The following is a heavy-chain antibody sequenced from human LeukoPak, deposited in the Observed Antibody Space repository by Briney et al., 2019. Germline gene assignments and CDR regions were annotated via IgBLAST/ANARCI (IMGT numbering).Heavy chain of an antibody. V-gene: IGHV3-11*01. Sequence: GRSLRLSCAASGFSFKDYYYSWIRQAPGKGREWVSFINVNGGAMYYADFVKGRFTISRENAQNSVYLEMNSLRDEDTAVYYCARGPRILAAGSYFFDYWGQGSLVTVSS. J-gene: IGHJ4*02. D-gene: IGHD6-13*01. CDR2: INVNGGAM. CDR3: ARGPRILAAGSYFFDY. CDR1: GFSFKDYY.